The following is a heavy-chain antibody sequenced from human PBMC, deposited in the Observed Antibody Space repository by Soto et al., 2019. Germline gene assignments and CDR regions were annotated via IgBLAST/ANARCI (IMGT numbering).Heavy chain of an antibody. CDR2: INHSGST. CDR1: GGSFSGYY. CDR3: ARDGEIIVVVPAATRTGFDP. Sequence: ETLSRTGAVYGGSFSGYYWSGIRQPPGKGLEWIGEINHSGSTNYNPSLKSRVTISVDTSKNQFSLKLSSVTAADTAVYYCARDGEIIVVVPAATRTGFDPWGQGTLVTVSS. D-gene: IGHD2-2*01. J-gene: IGHJ5*02. V-gene: IGHV4-34*01.